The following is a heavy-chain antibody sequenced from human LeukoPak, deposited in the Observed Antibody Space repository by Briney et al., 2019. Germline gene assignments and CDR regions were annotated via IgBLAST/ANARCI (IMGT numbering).Heavy chain of an antibody. V-gene: IGHV1-8*02. CDR3: ARGIRLCSSTSCYAGRRRKGYYYYYMDV. CDR2: MNPNSGNT. J-gene: IGHJ6*03. Sequence: ASVKVSCKASGYTFTGYYMHWVRQATGQGLEWMGWMNPNSGNTGYAQKFQGRVTMTRNTSISTAYMELSSLRSEDTAVYYCARGIRLCSSTSCYAGRRRKGYYYYYMDVWGKGTTVTISS. CDR1: GYTFTGYY. D-gene: IGHD2-2*01.